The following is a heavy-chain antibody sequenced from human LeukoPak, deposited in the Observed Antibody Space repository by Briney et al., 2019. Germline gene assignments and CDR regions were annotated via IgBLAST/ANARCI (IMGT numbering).Heavy chain of an antibody. Sequence: SETLSLTRTVSGGSLSSYYWSWMRPPPGKGLEWIGYIYYSGSTNYNPSLKSLVTISVDTSKNQFSLKLSSVTAADTAVYYCARDVAVGASDWGQGTLVTVSS. CDR2: IYYSGST. CDR3: ARDVAVGASD. V-gene: IGHV4-59*01. J-gene: IGHJ4*02. D-gene: IGHD1-26*01. CDR1: GGSLSSYY.